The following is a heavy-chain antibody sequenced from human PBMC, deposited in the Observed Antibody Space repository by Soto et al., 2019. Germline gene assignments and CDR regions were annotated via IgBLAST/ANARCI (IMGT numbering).Heavy chain of an antibody. J-gene: IGHJ6*02. CDR1: GDSVSSNSAA. CDR3: ARARGSYYGSRSLYYYGMDV. D-gene: IGHD3-10*01. Sequence: PTLALTCAISGDSVSSNSAAWNWIRQSPSRGLEWLGRTYYRSKWYNDYAVSVKSRITINPDTSKNQFSLQLNSVTPEDTAVYYCARARGSYYGSRSLYYYGMDVWGQGTTVTVSS. CDR2: TYYRSKWYN. V-gene: IGHV6-1*01.